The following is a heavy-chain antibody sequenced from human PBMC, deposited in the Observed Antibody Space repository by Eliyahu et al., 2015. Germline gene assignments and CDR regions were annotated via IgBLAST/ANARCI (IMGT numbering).Heavy chain of an antibody. D-gene: IGHD6-6*01. CDR2: ISYDGSNK. CDR1: GFTFSSYG. V-gene: IGHV3-30*03. J-gene: IGHJ4*02. Sequence: QVQLVESGGGXVQPGRSLRLSCXASGFTFSSYGMHWVRQAPGKGLEWVAVISYDGSNKYYADSVKGRFTISRDNSKNTLYLQMNSLRAEDTAVYYCELARGNYWGQGTLVTVSS. CDR3: ELARGNY.